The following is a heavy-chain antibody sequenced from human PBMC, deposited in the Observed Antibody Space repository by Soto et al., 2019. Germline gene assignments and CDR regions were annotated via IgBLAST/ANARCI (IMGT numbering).Heavy chain of an antibody. CDR3: ARDKQQLPSNGVGY. CDR2: ISAYNGNT. J-gene: IGHJ4*02. Sequence: ASVKVSCKASGYTFTSYGISWVRQAPGQGLEWMGWISAYNGNTNYAQKLQGRVTMTTDTSTSTAYMELRSLGSDDTAVYYCARDKQQLPSNGVGYWGQGTLVTVSS. CDR1: GYTFTSYG. D-gene: IGHD6-13*01. V-gene: IGHV1-18*01.